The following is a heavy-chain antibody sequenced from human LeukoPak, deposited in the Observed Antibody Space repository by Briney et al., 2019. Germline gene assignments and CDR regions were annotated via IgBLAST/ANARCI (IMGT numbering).Heavy chain of an antibody. CDR1: GFTFSSYG. J-gene: IGHJ4*02. CDR2: ISHDGSNK. Sequence: GGSLRLSCEASGFTFSSYGMHWVRRAPGKGLEWMTVISHDGSNKYYVDSVKGRFTISRDNSKSTLYLQMNSLRAEDAAVYYCAKEGYYGSGSFPDSWGQGTLVTVSS. CDR3: AKEGYYGSGSFPDS. V-gene: IGHV3-30*18. D-gene: IGHD3-10*01.